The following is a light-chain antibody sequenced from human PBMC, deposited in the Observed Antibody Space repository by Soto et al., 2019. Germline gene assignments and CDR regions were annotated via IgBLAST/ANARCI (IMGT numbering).Light chain of an antibody. V-gene: IGLV2-8*01. CDR3: SSYAGNYVYV. Sequence: QSVLTQPPSASGSPGQSVTISCTGTSSDVGGYNFLSWYQQHPGKAPKLMIYDVNKRPSGVPDRFSASKSGNTASLTISGLQAEDEADYYCSSYAGNYVYVFGSGTKVTVL. CDR1: SSDVGGYNF. CDR2: DVN. J-gene: IGLJ1*01.